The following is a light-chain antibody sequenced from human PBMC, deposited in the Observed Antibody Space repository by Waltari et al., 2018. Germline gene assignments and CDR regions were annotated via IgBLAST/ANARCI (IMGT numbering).Light chain of an antibody. J-gene: IGLJ1*01. V-gene: IGLV2-14*01. Sequence: QSALTQPASVSGSPGQSITISCTGTSSDVGGYDFVSWYQQHPGKAPKLIIYEVSNRPSGFSRRLFGSKSGSTASLTISGLQAEDEADYYCSSYTSGSIVVFGTGTKVTVL. CDR2: EVS. CDR3: SSYTSGSIVV. CDR1: SSDVGGYDF.